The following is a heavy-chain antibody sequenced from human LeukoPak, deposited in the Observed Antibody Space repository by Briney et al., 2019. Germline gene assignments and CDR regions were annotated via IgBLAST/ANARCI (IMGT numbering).Heavy chain of an antibody. V-gene: IGHV3-21*01. CDR2: ISSSSSYI. D-gene: IGHD3-10*01. Sequence: PGGSLRLSCAASGFTFSSYSMNWVRQAPGKGLEWVSSISSSSSYIYYADSVKGRFTISRDNAKNSLYLQMNSLRAEDTAVYYCASSGRITMVRGAKPTDYGMDVWGQGTTVTVSS. J-gene: IGHJ6*02. CDR1: GFTFSSYS. CDR3: ASSGRITMVRGAKPTDYGMDV.